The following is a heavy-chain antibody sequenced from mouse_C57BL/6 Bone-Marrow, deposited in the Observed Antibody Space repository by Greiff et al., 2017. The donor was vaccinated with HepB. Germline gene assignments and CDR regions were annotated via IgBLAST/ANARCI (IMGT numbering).Heavy chain of an antibody. CDR2: IYPGDGDT. D-gene: IGHD2-5*01. CDR3: ARWGSNYSWFAY. J-gene: IGHJ3*01. Sequence: VEPGASVKISCKASGYAFSSYWMNWVKQRPGKGLEWIGQIYPGDGDTNYNGKFKGKATLTADKSSSTAYMQLSSLTSEDSAVYFCARWGSNYSWFAYWGQGTLVTVSA. CDR1: GYAFSSYW. V-gene: IGHV1-80*01.